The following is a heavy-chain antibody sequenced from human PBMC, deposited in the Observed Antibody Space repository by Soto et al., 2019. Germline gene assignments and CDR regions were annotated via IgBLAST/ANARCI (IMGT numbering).Heavy chain of an antibody. CDR2: TSYDGSNK. CDR3: ARGFSYYYDSSAPGSGDY. Sequence: GGSLRLSCAASGFTFGSYAMHWVRQAPGKGLEWVAVTSYDGSNKYYADSVKGRFTISRDNSKNTLYLQMNSLRAEDTAVYYCARGFSYYYDSSAPGSGDYWGQGTLVTVSS. V-gene: IGHV3-30-3*01. CDR1: GFTFGSYA. D-gene: IGHD3-22*01. J-gene: IGHJ4*02.